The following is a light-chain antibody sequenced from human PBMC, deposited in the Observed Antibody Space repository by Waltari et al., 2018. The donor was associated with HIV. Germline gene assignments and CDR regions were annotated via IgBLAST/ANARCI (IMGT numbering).Light chain of an antibody. V-gene: IGLV2-14*03. Sequence: QSALTQPASVSGSPGQSIIISCTGTSSDLGGFNSVSWYQQHPGKAPKLMIYDVSNRPSGVSNRFSGSKSGNTASLNISGLPAEDEADYFCSSYTTTTTFFGAGTRLTVL. CDR1: SSDLGGFNS. CDR2: DVS. CDR3: SSYTTTTTF. J-gene: IGLJ2*01.